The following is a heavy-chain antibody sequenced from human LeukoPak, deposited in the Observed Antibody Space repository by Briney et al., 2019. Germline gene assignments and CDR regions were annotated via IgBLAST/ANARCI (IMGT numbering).Heavy chain of an antibody. Sequence: GGSLRLSCAASGFTFNMYALSWVRQTPGKGLEWVSTITTRGGNTYHADSVKGRFTISRDNSHDTLYLQMNSLRAEDTAVYYCAKDFYDSSGSRYDYWGQGTLVTVSS. V-gene: IGHV3-23*01. CDR3: AKDFYDSSGSRYDY. D-gene: IGHD3-22*01. CDR2: ITTRGGNT. J-gene: IGHJ4*02. CDR1: GFTFNMYA.